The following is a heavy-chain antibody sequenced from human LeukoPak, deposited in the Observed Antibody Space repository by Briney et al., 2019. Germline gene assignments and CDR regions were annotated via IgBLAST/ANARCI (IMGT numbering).Heavy chain of an antibody. CDR1: GGSFSGYY. J-gene: IGHJ4*02. Sequence: SETLSLTCAVYGGSFSGYYWSWIRQPPGKGLEWIGEINHSGSTNYNPSLKSRVTISVDTSKNQFSLKLSSVTAADTAVYYCARGVATTSRHYFDYWGQGTLVTVSS. CDR3: ARGVATTSRHYFDY. V-gene: IGHV4-34*01. CDR2: INHSGST. D-gene: IGHD5-12*01.